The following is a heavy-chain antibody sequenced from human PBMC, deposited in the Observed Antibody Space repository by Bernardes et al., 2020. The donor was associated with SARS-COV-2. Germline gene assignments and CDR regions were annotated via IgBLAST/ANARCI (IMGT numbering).Heavy chain of an antibody. CDR2: IYSGGST. Sequence: GGSLRLSCAASGFTVSSNYMSWVRQAPGKGLEWVSVIYSGGSTNYADSVKGRFTISRDNSKNKLHLQMNSLRAEDTSVYYCARGVGGSYNDAFDIWGQGTKVTVSS. CDR3: ARGVGGSYNDAFDI. CDR1: GFTVSSNY. V-gene: IGHV3-66*01. D-gene: IGHD1-26*01. J-gene: IGHJ3*02.